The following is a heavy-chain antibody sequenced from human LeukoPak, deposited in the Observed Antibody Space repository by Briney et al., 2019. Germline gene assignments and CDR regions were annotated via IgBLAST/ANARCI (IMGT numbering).Heavy chain of an antibody. Sequence: PGGSLRLCCAVSGFTFSSYSMNWVRQAPGKGMEWVSSISSSSSYIKYAESVKGRFTISRDHAKHSVYLQMNSLRAGDTAVYYCARGRGVGATALYYWGQGTLVTVSS. D-gene: IGHD1-26*01. J-gene: IGHJ4*02. CDR2: ISSSSSYI. CDR3: ARGRGVGATALYY. V-gene: IGHV3-21*01. CDR1: GFTFSSYS.